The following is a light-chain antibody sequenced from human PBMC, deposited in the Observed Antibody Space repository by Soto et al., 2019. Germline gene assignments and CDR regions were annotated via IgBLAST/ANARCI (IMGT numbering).Light chain of an antibody. V-gene: IGKV1-39*01. Sequence: DIQMTQSPSSLSASVGDRVTITCRASQSISSYLNXYXXKPVKAPTLLIYAASTLQSGVPSRFSGSGSGTDFNLTISSLNPEDFATYFCQQGYRIFQTFGQGTKVDI. J-gene: IGKJ1*01. CDR3: QQGYRIFQT. CDR1: QSISSY. CDR2: AAS.